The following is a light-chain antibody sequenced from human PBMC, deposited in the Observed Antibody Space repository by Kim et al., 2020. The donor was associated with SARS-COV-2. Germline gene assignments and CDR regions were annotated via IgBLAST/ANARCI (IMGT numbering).Light chain of an antibody. Sequence: SYELTQPPSLSVSPGQTASITCSGYKLGDKYVPWYQQKPGQSPVVVIYQANERPSGIPERFSASNSGNTATLTISGAQAMDEADYYCQAWDSSTHNFVFGAGTKVTVL. J-gene: IGLJ1*01. CDR3: QAWDSSTHNFV. V-gene: IGLV3-1*01. CDR1: KLGDKY. CDR2: QAN.